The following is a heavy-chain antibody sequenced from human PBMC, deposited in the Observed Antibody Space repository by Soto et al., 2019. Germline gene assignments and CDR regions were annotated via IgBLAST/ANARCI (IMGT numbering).Heavy chain of an antibody. CDR1: GFTVSSYY. V-gene: IGHV3-53*04. CDR2: LYSGGST. Sequence: EVQLVESGGGLVQPGGSLRLSCAASGFTVSSYYMSWVRQAPGKGLEWVSVLYSGGSTYYADSVNGRFTISRNNSENTLYLQMNSLKVEDTAVYYCARGDLTDVWGKGTTVTVSS. J-gene: IGHJ6*04. CDR3: ARGDLTDV.